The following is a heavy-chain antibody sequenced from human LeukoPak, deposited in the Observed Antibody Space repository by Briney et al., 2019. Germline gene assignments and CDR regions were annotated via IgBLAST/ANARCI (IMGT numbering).Heavy chain of an antibody. Sequence: PSETLSLTCTVSGGSISSSSYYWGWIRQPPGKGLEWIGSIYYSGSTYYNPSLKSRVTISVDTSKNQFSLKLSSVTAADTAVYYCASRGSGSYYGFWGTETDYWGQGTLVTVSS. CDR2: IYYSGST. J-gene: IGHJ4*02. CDR1: GGSISSSSYY. D-gene: IGHD3-10*01. CDR3: ASRGSGSYYGFWGTETDY. V-gene: IGHV4-39*07.